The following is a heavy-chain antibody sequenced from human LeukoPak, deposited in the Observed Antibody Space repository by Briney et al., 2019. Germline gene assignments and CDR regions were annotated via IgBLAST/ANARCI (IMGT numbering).Heavy chain of an antibody. CDR2: ISGSGGST. CDR3: AKGGSPSHNWFNS. V-gene: IGHV3-23*01. D-gene: IGHD2-15*01. Sequence: GGSLRLSFSASRFTLYSYAIGWGRPGPGEGVELGSAISGSGGSTYYADSVKGRFTISRDNSRNALFLQMNSLRAEDTAVYYCAKGGSPSHNWFNSWGQGTLVTVSS. J-gene: IGHJ5*01. CDR1: RFTLYSYA.